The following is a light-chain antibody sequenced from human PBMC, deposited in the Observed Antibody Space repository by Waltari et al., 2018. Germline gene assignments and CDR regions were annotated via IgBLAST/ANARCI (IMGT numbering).Light chain of an antibody. J-gene: IGKJ2*01. Sequence: DIQMTQPPSSLSASPGDRITITCRASQNINNCLNWYPQKPGSPPKLLLYAASSLQSGVPSRFTGSRSETDFTLTISNLQPEDVGSYYCQQSYSTPKYTFGQGTKLEIK. CDR2: AAS. CDR3: QQSYSTPKYT. CDR1: QNINNC. V-gene: IGKV1-39*01.